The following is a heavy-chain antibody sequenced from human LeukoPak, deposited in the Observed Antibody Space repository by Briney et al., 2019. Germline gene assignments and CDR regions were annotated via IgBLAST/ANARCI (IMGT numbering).Heavy chain of an antibody. CDR2: IRSKRDGETT. Sequence: RAGGSLRLSCVASEFTFSGAWMHWVRQAPGKGLEWVGLIRSKRDGETTDYAAPVKGRFTISRDDSKNTLFLQMNSLKTEDTAVYYCTTGIRGDCGQGTLVTVSS. CDR1: EFTFSGAW. V-gene: IGHV3-15*07. CDR3: TTGIRGD. J-gene: IGHJ4*02.